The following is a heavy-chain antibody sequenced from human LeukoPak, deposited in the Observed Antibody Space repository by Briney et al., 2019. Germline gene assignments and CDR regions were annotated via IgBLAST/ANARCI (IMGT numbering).Heavy chain of an antibody. CDR1: GFTLSSYA. V-gene: IGHV3-23*01. CDR3: ARGRGGYSYGSFDY. J-gene: IGHJ4*02. CDR2: ISGSGGST. Sequence: GGSLRLSCAASGFTLSSYAMSWVRQAPGKGLEWVSAISGSGGSTYYADSVKGRFTISRDNSKNTLYLQMNSLRAEDTAVYYCARGRGGYSYGSFDYWGQGTLVTVSS. D-gene: IGHD5-18*01.